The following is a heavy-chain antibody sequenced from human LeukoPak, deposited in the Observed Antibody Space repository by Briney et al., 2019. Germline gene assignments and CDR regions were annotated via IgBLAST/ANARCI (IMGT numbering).Heavy chain of an antibody. J-gene: IGHJ4*02. CDR2: INSVGSST. CDR1: GFTFSKHW. CDR3: TRGRGYSYGWIGEKLLDY. D-gene: IGHD5-18*01. V-gene: IGHV3-74*01. Sequence: PGGSLRLSCAASGFTFSKHWMHWVRHAPGKGLVWVSRINSVGSSTTYADSVKGRFTISRDNAKNTLYLQMNSLKTEDTAVYYCTRGRGYSYGWIGEKLLDYWGQGTLVTVSS.